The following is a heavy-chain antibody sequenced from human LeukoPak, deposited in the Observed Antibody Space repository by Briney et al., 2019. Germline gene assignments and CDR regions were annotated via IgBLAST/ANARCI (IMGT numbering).Heavy chain of an antibody. J-gene: IGHJ6*02. V-gene: IGHV4-59*01. CDR2: IYHSGST. CDR1: GGSISTFY. Sequence: SETLSLTCTVSGGSISTFYWSWLRQPPGKGLEWIGYIYHSGSTSYNPSLKSRVTISVDTSKNQFSLRLSSVTAADTAVYYCAREDPQTTVPEGLDVWGQGTTVTVSS. D-gene: IGHD4-17*01. CDR3: AREDPQTTVPEGLDV.